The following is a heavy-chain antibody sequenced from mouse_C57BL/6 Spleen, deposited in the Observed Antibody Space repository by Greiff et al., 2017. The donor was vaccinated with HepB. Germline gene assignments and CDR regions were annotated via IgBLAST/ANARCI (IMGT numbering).Heavy chain of an antibody. Sequence: QVQLQQPGTELVKPGASVKLSCKASGYTFTSYWMHWVKQRPGQGLEWIGNINPSNGGNNYNEKFKSKATLTVDKSSSTAYMQLSSLTSEDSAVYYCAREVYYGYGAWFAYWGQGTLVTVSA. CDR1: GYTFTSYW. CDR3: AREVYYGYGAWFAY. D-gene: IGHD2-2*01. V-gene: IGHV1-53*01. CDR2: INPSNGGN. J-gene: IGHJ3*01.